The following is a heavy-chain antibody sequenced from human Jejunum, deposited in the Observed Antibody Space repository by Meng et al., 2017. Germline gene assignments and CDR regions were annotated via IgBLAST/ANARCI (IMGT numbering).Heavy chain of an antibody. CDR1: GDSFSSGTYY. Sequence: QLLLQESGPGLVMPSGTLSLTCTVVGDSFSSGTYYWGWIRQHPGKGLEWVGSHYYNGDTYYNPSLRSRVTISLDTSKNQFSLKLNSVTAADTAVYYCGKAPDYWGQGTLDTVSS. CDR3: GKAPDY. CDR2: HYYNGDT. J-gene: IGHJ4*02. V-gene: IGHV4-39*07.